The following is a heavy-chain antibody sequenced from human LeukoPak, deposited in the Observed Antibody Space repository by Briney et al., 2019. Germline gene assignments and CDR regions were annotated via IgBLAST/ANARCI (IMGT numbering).Heavy chain of an antibody. Sequence: GGSLRLSCAASGFTFSSYWMSWVRQAPGKGLEWVATIKQDGSEKYYVDSVKGRFTISRDNAKNSLYLQLNSLRAEDTAVYYRARHRFGSGILTDYWGQGTLVTVSS. CDR3: ARHRFGSGILTDY. CDR1: GFTFSSYW. D-gene: IGHD3-10*01. J-gene: IGHJ4*02. V-gene: IGHV3-7*01. CDR2: IKQDGSEK.